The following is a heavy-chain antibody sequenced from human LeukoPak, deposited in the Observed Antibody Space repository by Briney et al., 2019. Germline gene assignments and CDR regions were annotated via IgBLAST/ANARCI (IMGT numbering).Heavy chain of an antibody. CDR1: GFTFSSDS. J-gene: IGHJ4*02. CDR3: ARVGQAGGSDFGPFDY. CDR2: ISSSRSYI. Sequence: PGGSLRLSWAASGFTFSSDSMNWVRQAPGKGLEWVSSISSSRSYIYYADSVKGRFPISRDNAKNSLYLQMNSLRAEDTAVYYCARVGQAGGSDFGPFDYWGQGTLVTVSS. V-gene: IGHV3-21*01. D-gene: IGHD5-12*01.